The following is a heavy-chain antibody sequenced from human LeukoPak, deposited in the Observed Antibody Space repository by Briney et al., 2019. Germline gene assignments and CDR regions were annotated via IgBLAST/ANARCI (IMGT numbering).Heavy chain of an antibody. V-gene: IGHV4-59*08. J-gene: IGHJ4*02. Sequence: PSETLSLTCTVSGGSISSYYWSWIRQPPGKGLEWIGYIYYSGSTNYNPSLKSRVTISVDTSKNQFSLKLSSVTAADTAVYYCARESGSSGWYGYWGQGTLVTVSS. D-gene: IGHD6-19*01. CDR1: GGSISSYY. CDR2: IYYSGST. CDR3: ARESGSSGWYGY.